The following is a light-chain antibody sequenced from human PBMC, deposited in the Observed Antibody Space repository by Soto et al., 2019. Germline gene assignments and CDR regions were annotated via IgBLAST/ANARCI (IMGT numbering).Light chain of an antibody. CDR3: QSYDSSPSRWV. CDR1: SSNIVAIYD. CDR2: GNT. Sequence: QSVLTQPPSVSGAPGQRVTISCTGSSSNIVAIYDVHWYQQLPGTAPKLLIYGNTNRPSGVPDRFSGSKSGTSASLAITGLQAEDDADYCCQSYDSSPSRWVFGGGTKLTVL. J-gene: IGLJ3*02. V-gene: IGLV1-40*01.